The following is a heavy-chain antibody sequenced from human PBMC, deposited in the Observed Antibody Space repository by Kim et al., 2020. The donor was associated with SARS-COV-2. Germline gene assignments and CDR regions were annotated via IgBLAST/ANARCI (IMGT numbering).Heavy chain of an antibody. V-gene: IGHV3-73*01. CDR3: TRHGPDLYSGYDYYYYGMDV. D-gene: IGHD5-12*01. J-gene: IGHJ6*02. CDR1: GFTFSGSA. CDR2: IRSKANSYAT. Sequence: GGSLRLSCAASGFTFSGSAMHWVRQASGKGLEWVGHIRSKANSYATAYAASVKGRFTISRDDSKNTAYLQMNSLKTEDTAVYYCTRHGPDLYSGYDYYYYGMDVWGQGTTVTVSS.